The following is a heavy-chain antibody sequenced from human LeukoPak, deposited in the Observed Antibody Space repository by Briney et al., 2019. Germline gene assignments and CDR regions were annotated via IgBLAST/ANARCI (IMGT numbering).Heavy chain of an antibody. CDR3: ANSLPRPWLPTPSRAFDI. CDR1: GFTFSNAW. D-gene: IGHD5-24*01. J-gene: IGHJ3*02. CDR2: ISGSGGST. Sequence: SGGSLRLSCAASGFTFSNAWMSWVRQAPGKGLEWVSAISGSGGSTYYADSVKGRFTISRDNSKNTLYLQMNSLRAEDTAVYYCANSLPRPWLPTPSRAFDIWGQGTMVTVSS. V-gene: IGHV3-23*01.